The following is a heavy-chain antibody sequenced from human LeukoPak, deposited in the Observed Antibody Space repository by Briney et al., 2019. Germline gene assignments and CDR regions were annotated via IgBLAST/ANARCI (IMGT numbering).Heavy chain of an antibody. CDR3: ARDPYYYNSGSFAAFDI. CDR1: GFTFSSYS. D-gene: IGHD3-10*01. CDR2: ISSSSSTI. Sequence: PGGSLRLSCAASGFTFSSYSMNWVRQAPGKGLEWVSYISSSSSTIYYADSVKGRFTISRDNAKNSLYLQMDSLTAEDTALYYCARDPYYYNSGSFAAFDIWGQGTMVTVSS. J-gene: IGHJ3*02. V-gene: IGHV3-48*01.